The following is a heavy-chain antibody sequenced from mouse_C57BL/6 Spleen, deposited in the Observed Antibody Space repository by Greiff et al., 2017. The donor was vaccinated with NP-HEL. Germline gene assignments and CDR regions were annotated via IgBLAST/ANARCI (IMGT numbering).Heavy chain of an antibody. Sequence: VQLQQPGAELVKPGASVKMSCKASGYTFTSYWITWVKQRPGQGLEWIGDIYPGSGSTNYNEKFKSKATLTVDTSSSTAYMQLSSLTSEDSAVYYCAREDGSSPYYFDYWGQGTTLTVSS. V-gene: IGHV1-55*01. J-gene: IGHJ2*01. CDR1: GYTFTSYW. CDR3: AREDGSSPYYFDY. D-gene: IGHD1-1*01. CDR2: IYPGSGST.